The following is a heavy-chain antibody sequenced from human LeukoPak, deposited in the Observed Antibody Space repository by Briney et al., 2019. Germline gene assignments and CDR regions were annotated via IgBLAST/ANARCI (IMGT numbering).Heavy chain of an antibody. CDR2: ISGSGGST. CDR3: ARDLDYYDSSGYLDGAFDI. V-gene: IGHV3-23*01. CDR1: GFTFSSYA. Sequence: GGSLRLSCAASGFTFSSYAMSWVRQAPGKGLEWVSAISGSGGSTYYADSVKGRFTISRDNTKNSLHLQMNSLRAEDTALYYCARDLDYYDSSGYLDGAFDIWGQGTMVTVSS. J-gene: IGHJ3*02. D-gene: IGHD3-22*01.